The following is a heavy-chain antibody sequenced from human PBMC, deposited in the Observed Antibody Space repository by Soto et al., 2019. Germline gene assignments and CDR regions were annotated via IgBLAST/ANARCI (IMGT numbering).Heavy chain of an antibody. D-gene: IGHD2-21*02. CDR2: INPHSGST. V-gene: IGHV1-2*02. CDR3: ARAVYCGDDCYSYGMDV. Sequence: QVQVVQSGAEVKKPGASVKISCKTSGYSFTDDYLHWVRQAPGQGLEWVGWINPHSGSTNFAQKFLGRVSMTRDTSISTAYMELFSLTSDGTAIYYCARAVYCGDDCYSYGMDVWGQGTTVTVSS. J-gene: IGHJ6*02. CDR1: GYSFTDDY.